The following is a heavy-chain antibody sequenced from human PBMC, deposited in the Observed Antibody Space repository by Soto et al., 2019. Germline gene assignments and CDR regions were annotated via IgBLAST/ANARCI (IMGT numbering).Heavy chain of an antibody. J-gene: IGHJ4*02. Sequence: GSLRLSCAATGFSFAVYALPWVRQAPGQGLEWLSSVSGGGARTYYADSVRGRFSISRDVSANMIYLKLTRLTAGETATYYCAKTQTFNGYYGGFDAWGKGT. CDR3: AKTQTFNGYYGGFDA. CDR1: GFSFAVYA. V-gene: IGHV3-23*01. D-gene: IGHD3-3*01. CDR2: VSGGGART.